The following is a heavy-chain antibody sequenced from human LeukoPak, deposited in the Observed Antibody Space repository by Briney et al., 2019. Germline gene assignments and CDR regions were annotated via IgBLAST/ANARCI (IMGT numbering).Heavy chain of an antibody. Sequence: GGSLRLSCAASGFTLSSYEMNWVRQAPGKGLEWVSYISSSGSTIYYADSVKGRFIISRDNAKNSLYLQMNSLRAEDTAVYYCARGLILEQLGGRGQGTLVTVSS. J-gene: IGHJ4*02. D-gene: IGHD6-6*01. CDR1: GFTLSSYE. CDR2: ISSSGSTI. V-gene: IGHV3-48*03. CDR3: ARGLILEQLGG.